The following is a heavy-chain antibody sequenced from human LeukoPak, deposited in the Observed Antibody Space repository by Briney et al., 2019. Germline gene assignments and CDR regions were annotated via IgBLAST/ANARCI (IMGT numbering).Heavy chain of an antibody. J-gene: IGHJ4*02. CDR1: GGSISSYY. CDR2: IYYSGST. D-gene: IGHD1-20*01. CDR3: ARRDNWNDYFDY. Sequence: PSETLSLTCTVSGGSISSYYWSWIRQPPGKGLEWIGYIYYSGSTNYNPSLKSRVTISVDTSKNQFSLKLSSVTAADTAVYYCARRDNWNDYFDYWGQGTLVTVSS. V-gene: IGHV4-59*01.